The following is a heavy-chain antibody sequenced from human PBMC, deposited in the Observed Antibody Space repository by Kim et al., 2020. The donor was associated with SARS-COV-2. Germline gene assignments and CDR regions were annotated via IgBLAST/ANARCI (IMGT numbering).Heavy chain of an antibody. CDR2: IWYDGSNK. CDR3: ARDMYSSGWYGYYYYYGMDV. Sequence: GGSLRLSCAASGFTLSSYGMHWVRQAPGKGLEWVAVIWYDGSNKYYADSVKGRFTISRDNSKNTLYLQMNSLRAEDTAVYYCARDMYSSGWYGYYYYYGMDVWGQGTTVTVSS. D-gene: IGHD6-19*01. V-gene: IGHV3-33*01. CDR1: GFTLSSYG. J-gene: IGHJ6*02.